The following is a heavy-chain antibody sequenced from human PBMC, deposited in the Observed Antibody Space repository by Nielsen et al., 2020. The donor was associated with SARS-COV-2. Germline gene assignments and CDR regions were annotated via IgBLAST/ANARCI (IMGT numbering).Heavy chain of an antibody. Sequence: GGSLRLSCAASGFTFSSYGMHWVRQAPGKGLEWVAVIWYDGSNKYYADFVKGRFTISRDNSKNTLYLQMNSLRAEDTAVYYCARDTHFGGDDSSGYPWGQGTLVTVSS. CDR2: IWYDGSNK. CDR3: ARDTHFGGDDSSGYP. J-gene: IGHJ5*02. V-gene: IGHV3-33*01. CDR1: GFTFSSYG. D-gene: IGHD3-22*01.